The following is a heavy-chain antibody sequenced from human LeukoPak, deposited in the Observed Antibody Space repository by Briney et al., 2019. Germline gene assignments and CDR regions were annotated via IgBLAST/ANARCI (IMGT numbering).Heavy chain of an antibody. CDR1: GFIFDDYA. CDR3: AKEMSYGTYYYYYMDV. V-gene: IGHV3-9*01. J-gene: IGHJ6*03. Sequence: GGSLRLSCAASGFIFDDYAMYWVRQAPGKGLEWVSTISWNSNTVDYADSVKGRFTISRDNAKSSVYLQMNSLIPEDTALYYCAKEMSYGTYYYYYMDVWGKGTTVIVSS. CDR2: ISWNSNTV. D-gene: IGHD1-26*01.